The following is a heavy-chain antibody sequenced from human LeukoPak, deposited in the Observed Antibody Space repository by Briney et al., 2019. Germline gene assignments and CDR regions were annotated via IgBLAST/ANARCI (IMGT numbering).Heavy chain of an antibody. CDR3: ARLRRGAAAGPIDY. CDR1: GYTFTSYA. CDR2: INAGNGNT. D-gene: IGHD6-13*01. J-gene: IGHJ4*02. Sequence: GASVRVSCKASGYTFTSYAMHWVRQAPGQRLEWMGWINAGNGNTKYSQKFQGRVTITRDISASTAYMELSSLRSEDTAVYYCARLRRGAAAGPIDYWGQGTLVTVSS. V-gene: IGHV1-3*01.